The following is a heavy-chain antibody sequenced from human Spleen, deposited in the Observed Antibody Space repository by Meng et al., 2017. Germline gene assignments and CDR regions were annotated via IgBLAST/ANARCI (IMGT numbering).Heavy chain of an antibody. J-gene: IGHJ4*01. CDR1: GFTFSNAW. CDR3: SGHVDY. V-gene: IGHV3-15*01. CDR2: MKSNVDGGTV. Sequence: EGELVESWGGLVKPGESLRLSCAASGFTFSNAWMTWVRQAPGKGLEWIGRMKSNVDGGTVDYAAAVKGRFFISRDDSENTFYLQMNSLKTEDTAVYYCSGHVDYWGHGTLVTVSS.